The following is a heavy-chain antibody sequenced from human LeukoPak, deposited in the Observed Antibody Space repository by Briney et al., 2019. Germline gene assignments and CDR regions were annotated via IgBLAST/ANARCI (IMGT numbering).Heavy chain of an antibody. J-gene: IGHJ4*02. D-gene: IGHD3-10*01. V-gene: IGHV2-70*17. CDR1: GFSLTTSGMC. CDR3: ARTRFGDQGSRIDF. Sequence: SGPTLVNPTQTLTLTCTFSGFSLTTSGMCVSWIRQPPGKALEWLARIDWYDDKFYSTSLKTRLTISKDTSKTRVVLTMTNMDPVDTATYYCARTRFGDQGSRIDFWGQGTLVTVSS. CDR2: IDWYDDK.